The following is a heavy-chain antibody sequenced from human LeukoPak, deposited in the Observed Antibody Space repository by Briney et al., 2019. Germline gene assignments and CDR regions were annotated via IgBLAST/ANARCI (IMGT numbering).Heavy chain of an antibody. J-gene: IGHJ5*02. CDR3: ARDERGWFDP. CDR1: GFTFGSYA. D-gene: IGHD3-10*01. Sequence: PGGSLRLSCAASGFTFGSYAMSWVRQAPGKGLEWVAVISYGGSNKYYADSVKGRFTISRDNSKNTLYLQMNSLRAEDTAVYYCARDERGWFDPWGQGTLVTVSS. CDR2: ISYGGSNK. V-gene: IGHV3-30*04.